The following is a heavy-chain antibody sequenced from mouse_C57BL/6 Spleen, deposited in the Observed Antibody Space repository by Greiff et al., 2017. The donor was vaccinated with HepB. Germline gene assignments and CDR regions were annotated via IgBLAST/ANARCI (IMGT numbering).Heavy chain of an antibody. Sequence: VQLQESGAELARPGASVKLSCKASGYTFTSYGISWVKQRTGQGLEWIGEIYPRSGNTYYNEKFKGKATLTADKSSSTAYMELRSLTSEDSAVYFCARRESTMASYYAMDYWGQGTSVTVSS. CDR3: ARRESTMASYYAMDY. J-gene: IGHJ4*01. V-gene: IGHV1-81*01. CDR2: IYPRSGNT. D-gene: IGHD2-1*01. CDR1: GYTFTSYG.